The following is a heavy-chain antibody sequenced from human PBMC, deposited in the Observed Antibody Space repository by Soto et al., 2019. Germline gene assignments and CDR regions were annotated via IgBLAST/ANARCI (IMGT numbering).Heavy chain of an antibody. CDR1: GYTFTSYG. CDR3: ASFLNVLGYCSGGSCETKNWFDP. J-gene: IGHJ5*02. Sequence: ASVKVSCKASGYTFTSYGISWVRQAPGQGLEWMGWISAYNGNTNYAQKLQGRVTMTTDTSTSTAYMELRSLRSDDTAVYYCASFLNVLGYCSGGSCETKNWFDPWGQGILLTVSS. D-gene: IGHD2-15*01. CDR2: ISAYNGNT. V-gene: IGHV1-18*01.